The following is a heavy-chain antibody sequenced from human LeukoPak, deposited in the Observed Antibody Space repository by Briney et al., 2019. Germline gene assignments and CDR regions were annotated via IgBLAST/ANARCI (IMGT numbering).Heavy chain of an antibody. J-gene: IGHJ5*02. CDR3: ARRYCSGGSCQLDP. D-gene: IGHD2-15*01. CDR2: ISSSGSTI. V-gene: IGHV3-11*01. CDR1: GFTFSDYY. Sequence: GGSLRLSCAASGFTFSDYYMSWIRQAPGKGLEWVSYISSSGSTIYYADSVKGRFTISRDNAKNSMYLKMNSLRAEDTAVYYCARRYCSGGSCQLDPWGQGTLVTVSS.